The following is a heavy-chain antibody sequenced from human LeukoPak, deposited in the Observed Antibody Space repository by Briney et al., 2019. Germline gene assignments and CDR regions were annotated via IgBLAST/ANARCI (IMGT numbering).Heavy chain of an antibody. Sequence: GASVKVSFKASGYTLTSYGISWVRQAPGQELEGMGWISAYNGNTNYAQKLQGRVTMTTNTSTSTAYMEMRSLRSDDTAVNYCGRDSAGYYHDVDYWGQGTLVTVSS. J-gene: IGHJ4*02. CDR3: GRDSAGYYHDVDY. CDR2: ISAYNGNT. D-gene: IGHD3-9*01. V-gene: IGHV1-18*01. CDR1: GYTLTSYG.